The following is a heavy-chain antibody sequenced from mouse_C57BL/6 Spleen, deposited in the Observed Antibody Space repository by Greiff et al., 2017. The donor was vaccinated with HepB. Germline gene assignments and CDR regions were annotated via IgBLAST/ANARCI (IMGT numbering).Heavy chain of an antibody. J-gene: IGHJ4*01. CDR1: GYAFSSSW. CDR2: IYPGDGDT. D-gene: IGHD2-1*01. CDR3: AIRNYEYAMDY. V-gene: IGHV1-82*01. Sequence: QVQLQQSGPELVKPGASVKISCKASGYAFSSSWMNWVKQRPGKGLEWIGRIYPGDGDTNYNGKFKGKATLTADKSSSTAYMQLSSLTSEDSAVYFCAIRNYEYAMDYWGQGTSVTVSS.